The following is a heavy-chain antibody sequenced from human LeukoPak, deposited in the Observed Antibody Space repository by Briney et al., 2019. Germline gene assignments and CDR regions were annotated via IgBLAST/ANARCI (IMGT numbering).Heavy chain of an antibody. J-gene: IGHJ4*02. V-gene: IGHV3-30-3*01. Sequence: GGSLRLSCAASGFTFSSYAMSWVRQAPGKGLERVAVISYDGSNKYYADSVKGRFTISRDNSKNTLYLQMNSLRAEDTAVYYCARDPETHCSGGSCYSGYFDYWGQGALVTVSS. CDR3: ARDPETHCSGGSCYSGYFDY. CDR1: GFTFSSYA. CDR2: ISYDGSNK. D-gene: IGHD2-15*01.